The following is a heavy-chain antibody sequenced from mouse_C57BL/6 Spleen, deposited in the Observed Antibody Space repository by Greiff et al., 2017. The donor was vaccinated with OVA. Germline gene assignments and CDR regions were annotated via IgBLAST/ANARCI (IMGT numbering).Heavy chain of an antibody. CDR1: GYAFTNYL. V-gene: IGHV1-54*01. D-gene: IGHD2-2*01. J-gene: IGHJ2*01. Sequence: QVQLKESGAELVRPGTSVKVSCKASGYAFTNYLIEWVKQRPGQGLEWIGVINPGSGGTNYNEKFKGKATLTADKSSSTAYMQLSSLTSEDSAVDFCARSGGYDAGYYFDYWGQGTTLTVSS. CDR2: INPGSGGT. CDR3: ARSGGYDAGYYFDY.